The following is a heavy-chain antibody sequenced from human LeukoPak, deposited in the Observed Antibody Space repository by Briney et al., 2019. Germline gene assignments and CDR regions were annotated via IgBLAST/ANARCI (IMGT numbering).Heavy chain of an antibody. J-gene: IGHJ4*02. CDR3: ARDPDNSGSYPLRY. Sequence: GASVKVSCKASGYTFTGYYMHWVRQAPGQGLEWMGWINPNSGGTNYAQKFQGRVTMTRDTSISTAYMELSRLRSDDTAVYYCARDPDNSGSYPLRYWGQGALVTVSS. V-gene: IGHV1-2*02. CDR2: INPNSGGT. D-gene: IGHD1-26*01. CDR1: GYTFTGYY.